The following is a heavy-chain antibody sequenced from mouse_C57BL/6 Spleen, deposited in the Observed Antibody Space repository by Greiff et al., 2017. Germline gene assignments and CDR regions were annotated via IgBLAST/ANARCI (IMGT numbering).Heavy chain of an antibody. Sequence: QVQLQQPGAELVKPGASVKLSCKASGYTFTSYWMQWVKQRPGQGLEWIGEIDPSDSYTNYNQKFKGKATLTVDTSSSTAYMQLSSLTSEDSAVXYCARRYYDPFAYWGQGTLVTVSA. CDR1: GYTFTSYW. V-gene: IGHV1-50*01. CDR3: ARRYYDPFAY. J-gene: IGHJ3*01. CDR2: IDPSDSYT. D-gene: IGHD2-4*01.